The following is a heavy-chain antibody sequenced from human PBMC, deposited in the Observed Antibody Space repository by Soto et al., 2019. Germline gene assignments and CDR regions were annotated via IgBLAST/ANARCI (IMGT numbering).Heavy chain of an antibody. V-gene: IGHV1-24*01. CDR2: FDPENDET. CDR3: AIAAYCSGATCYSGYNWFDP. J-gene: IGHJ5*02. CDR1: GYTLSEVS. D-gene: IGHD2-2*01. Sequence: ASVKVSCKVSGYTLSEVSIHWVRQTPGRGLEWMGGFDPENDETSYAQKFQGRVTLTEDTSTDTAYLELSSLRSEDTAIYYCAIAAYCSGATCYSGYNWFDPWGQGTQVTVSS.